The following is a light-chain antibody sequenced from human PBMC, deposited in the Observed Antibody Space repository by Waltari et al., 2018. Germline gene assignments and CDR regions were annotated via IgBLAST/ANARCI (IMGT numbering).Light chain of an antibody. Sequence: DIQITQSPSTLSASVGDRVTIPCRASRPISGWLAWYQQRPGKAPKLLISRASTLQSGVPSRFSGSGSGTEFTLTISGLQPDDFATYYCLQHSTLSRWTFGQGTRVEIK. CDR3: LQHSTLSRWT. CDR1: RPISGW. V-gene: IGKV1-5*03. J-gene: IGKJ1*01. CDR2: RAS.